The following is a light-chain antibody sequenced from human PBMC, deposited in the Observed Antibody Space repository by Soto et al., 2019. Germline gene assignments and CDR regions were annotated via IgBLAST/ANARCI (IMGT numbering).Light chain of an antibody. J-gene: IGKJ3*01. CDR3: QQLNSYPPT. CDR1: QGISSY. Sequence: DIQLTQSPSFLFASVGDRVTITCRASQGISSYLAWYQQEPGKAPKLLIYAASTLQSGVPSRFSGSGSGTELTLTISSLQPEDFATYYCQQLNSYPPTFGPGTKVDIK. V-gene: IGKV1-9*01. CDR2: AAS.